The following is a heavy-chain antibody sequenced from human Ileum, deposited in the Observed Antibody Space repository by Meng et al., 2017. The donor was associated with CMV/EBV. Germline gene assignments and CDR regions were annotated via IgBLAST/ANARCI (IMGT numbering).Heavy chain of an antibody. Sequence: FRGYYWSWIRQPPGKGLEWIGEINHSGGTNYNPSLKSRLTISVDTSKNQFSLNLNSVTAADTAVYFCASNVRSLDCSSISCSRDDYWGQGTLVTVSS. CDR1: FRGYY. J-gene: IGHJ4*02. CDR3: ASNVRSLDCSSISCSRDDY. CDR2: INHSGGT. D-gene: IGHD2-2*01. V-gene: IGHV4-34*13.